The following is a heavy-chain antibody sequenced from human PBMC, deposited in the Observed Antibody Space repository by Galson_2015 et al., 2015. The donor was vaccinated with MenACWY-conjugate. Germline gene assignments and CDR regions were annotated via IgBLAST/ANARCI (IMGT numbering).Heavy chain of an antibody. Sequence: SLRLSCATSGFTFSAYGMHWVRQAPGKGLEWLAFMRYDGSDGTYADSVKGRFIISRDDSRRTLSLQMNNLTTEDTAVYFCAKDKIYSGSGSYLYYTDYWGQGTLGTASS. CDR3: AKDKIYSGSGSYLYYTDY. D-gene: IGHD1-26*01. V-gene: IGHV3-30*02. CDR1: GFTFSAYG. CDR2: MRYDGSDG. J-gene: IGHJ4*02.